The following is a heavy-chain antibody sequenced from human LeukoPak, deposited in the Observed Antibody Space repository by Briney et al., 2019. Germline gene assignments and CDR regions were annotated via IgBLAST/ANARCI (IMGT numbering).Heavy chain of an antibody. CDR3: ATFHEEMVTTEFDN. CDR2: IASSESTT. CDR1: GFRFSKYF. J-gene: IGHJ4*02. D-gene: IGHD5-24*01. Sequence: PGGSLRLSCAASGFRFSKYFMRWVRQAPGKGPEWVSFIASSESTTYYTESVKGRFTISRDKSKNSQYLEMTNVRPEDTGGYDCATFHEEMVTTEFDNCGQGTSVTVTS. V-gene: IGHV3-11*01.